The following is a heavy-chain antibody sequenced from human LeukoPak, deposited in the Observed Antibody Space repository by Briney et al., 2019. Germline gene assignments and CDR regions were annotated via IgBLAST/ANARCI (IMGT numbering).Heavy chain of an antibody. CDR1: GSSISSGSY. CDR2: IYHSGST. V-gene: IGHV4-38-2*01. J-gene: IGHJ4*02. CDR3: AMIRAYTFCFGD. D-gene: IGHD5-18*01. Sequence: SETLSLTCDVSGSSISSGSYWGWIRQPPGKGLEWIGSIYHSGSTYYKSSLKSRVTISVDTSNNQFSLNLRSVTAADTAVYYCAMIRAYTFCFGDWGEGTLVTVSS.